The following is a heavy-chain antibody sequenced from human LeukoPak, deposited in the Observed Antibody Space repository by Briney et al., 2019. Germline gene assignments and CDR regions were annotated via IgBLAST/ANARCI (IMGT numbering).Heavy chain of an antibody. Sequence: GASVKVSCKASGYSFARYGITWVRQAPGQGLEWMGWISAYNGNTNYAQKLQGRVTMTTDTSTSTAYMELRSLRSDDTAVYYCARDQMGATRWFDPWGQGTLVTVSS. V-gene: IGHV1-18*01. CDR3: ARDQMGATRWFDP. D-gene: IGHD1-26*01. CDR1: GYSFARYG. CDR2: ISAYNGNT. J-gene: IGHJ5*02.